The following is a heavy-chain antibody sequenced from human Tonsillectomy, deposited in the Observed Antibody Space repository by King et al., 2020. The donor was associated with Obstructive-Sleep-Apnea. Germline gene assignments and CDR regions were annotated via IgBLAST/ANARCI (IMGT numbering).Heavy chain of an antibody. D-gene: IGHD6-13*01. CDR1: GFTFSSYA. CDR3: AKGTSWYSAFDI. CDR2: ISGCGGST. V-gene: IGHV3-23*04. Sequence: VQLVESGGGLVQPGGSLRLSCAASGFTFSSYAMSWVRQAPGKGLEWVSVISGCGGSTYYADSVRGRFTISRDNSKTTLYLQMHSLRGEDTAIFYCAKGTSWYSAFDIWGQGTMVTVSS. J-gene: IGHJ3*02.